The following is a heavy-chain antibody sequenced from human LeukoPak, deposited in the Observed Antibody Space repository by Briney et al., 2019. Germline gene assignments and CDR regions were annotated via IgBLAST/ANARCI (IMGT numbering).Heavy chain of an antibody. Sequence: HPGGSLRLSCAASGFTFSSYSMHWVRQAPGKGLEWVANIKQDGSEKYYVHSVKGRFTISRDNAKNSLYLQMNSLRAEDTAVYYCARDSDSSGYADIDYWGQGTLVTVSS. CDR1: GFTFSSYS. D-gene: IGHD3-22*01. J-gene: IGHJ4*02. CDR3: ARDSDSSGYADIDY. V-gene: IGHV3-7*01. CDR2: IKQDGSEK.